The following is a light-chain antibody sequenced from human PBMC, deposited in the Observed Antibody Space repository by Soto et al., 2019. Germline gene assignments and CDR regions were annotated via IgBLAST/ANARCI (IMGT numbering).Light chain of an antibody. CDR1: SSSIGNNF. CDR2: ENY. V-gene: IGLV1-51*02. Sequence: QSVLTQPPSVSAAPGQRVTFSCSGSSSSIGNNFVSWYQQLPGTAPKLLIYENYKRPSEIPDRFSGSKSGTSATLEITGLQTGDEADYYCATWDDSLTALFGGGTKLTVL. CDR3: ATWDDSLTAL. J-gene: IGLJ3*02.